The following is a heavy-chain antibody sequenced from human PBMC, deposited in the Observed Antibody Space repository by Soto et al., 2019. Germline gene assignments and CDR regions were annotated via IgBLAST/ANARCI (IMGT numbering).Heavy chain of an antibody. CDR1: GYTFTSYA. Sequence: VASVKVSCKASGYTFTSYAMHWVRQAPGQRLEWMGWINAGNGNTKYSQKLQGRVTITRDTSASTAYMELSSLRSEDTAVYYCARDNSFAAVTFDYWGQGTLVTVSS. V-gene: IGHV1-3*01. D-gene: IGHD4-4*01. CDR3: ARDNSFAAVTFDY. CDR2: INAGNGNT. J-gene: IGHJ4*02.